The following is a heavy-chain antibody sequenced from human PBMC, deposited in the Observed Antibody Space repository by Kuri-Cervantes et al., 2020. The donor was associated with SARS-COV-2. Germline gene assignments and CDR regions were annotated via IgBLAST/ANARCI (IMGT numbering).Heavy chain of an antibody. J-gene: IGHJ4*02. V-gene: IGHV1-2*02. CDR1: GYTFSDYY. D-gene: IGHD6-13*01. CDR3: ARELRIAAAGTVH. CDR2: INPKTGGA. Sequence: ASVKVSCKASGYTFSDYYIHWVRQAPGQGLEWMGWINPKTGGAKYAQKFQGRVTMTRDTSISTAYMELSRLRSDDTAVYYCARELRIAAAGTVHWGQGTLVTVSS.